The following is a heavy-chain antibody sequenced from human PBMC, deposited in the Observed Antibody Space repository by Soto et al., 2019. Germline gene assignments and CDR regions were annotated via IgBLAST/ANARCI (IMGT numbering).Heavy chain of an antibody. D-gene: IGHD2-15*01. CDR1: GFTFSSYG. CDR2: IWYDGSNK. V-gene: IGHV3-33*01. CDR3: ARDFYCSGGCCYGMDV. J-gene: IGHJ6*02. Sequence: PGGSLRLSCAASGFTFSSYGMHWVRQAPGKGLEWVAVIWYDGSNKYYADSVKGRFTISRDNSKNTLYLQMNSLRAEDTAVYYCARDFYCSGGCCYGMDVWGQGTTVTVSS.